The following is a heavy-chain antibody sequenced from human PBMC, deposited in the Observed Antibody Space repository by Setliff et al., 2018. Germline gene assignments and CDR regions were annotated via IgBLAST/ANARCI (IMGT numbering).Heavy chain of an antibody. CDR3: ARLPNYVWGSPVDY. CDR2: IFYSGRT. V-gene: IGHV4-39*01. CDR1: GASITNINYY. J-gene: IGHJ4*02. D-gene: IGHD3-16*01. Sequence: ETLSLTCTVSGASITNINYYWGLIRQPPGKGLEWIGSIFYSGRTFYNPSPKSRVTISVDTSKNQFSLTLSSVTAADTAVYYCARLPNYVWGSPVDYWGQGTPVTVSS.